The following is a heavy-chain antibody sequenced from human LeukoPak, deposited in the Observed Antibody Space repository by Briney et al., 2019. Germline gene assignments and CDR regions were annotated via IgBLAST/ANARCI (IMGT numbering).Heavy chain of an antibody. CDR3: ARDGQRHCTNGEYSVY. D-gene: IGHD2-8*01. V-gene: IGHV3-7*05. Sequence: PGGSLRLSCVGSGFTFSRYWMSWVRQAPGKGLEWVANIRERGSETYYVDSVKGRFTISRDNGKNSLYLQMNSLRAEDSAVYYCARDGQRHCTNGEYSVYWGQGTLVTVSS. CDR1: GFTFSRYW. J-gene: IGHJ4*02. CDR2: IRERGSET.